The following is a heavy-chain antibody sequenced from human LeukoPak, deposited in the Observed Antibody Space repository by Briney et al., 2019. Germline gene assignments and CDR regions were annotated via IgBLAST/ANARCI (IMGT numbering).Heavy chain of an antibody. CDR2: IYYSGST. J-gene: IGHJ4*02. D-gene: IGHD6-19*01. CDR1: DGSISNYY. V-gene: IGHV4-59*08. Sequence: SETLSLTCTVSDGSISNYYWTWIRQPPGKELEWIGYIYYSGSTKTNPSLKSRVTISVDRSKNQFSLKLSSVTAADTAVYYCARHSAVAGFDYWGQETLVTVSS. CDR3: ARHSAVAGFDY.